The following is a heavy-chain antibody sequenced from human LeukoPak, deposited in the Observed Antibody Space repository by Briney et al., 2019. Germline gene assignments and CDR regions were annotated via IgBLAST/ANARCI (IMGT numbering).Heavy chain of an antibody. V-gene: IGHV5-51*01. J-gene: IGHJ4*02. Sequence: LGESLKISCKGSGYSFTSYWIGWVRQMPGKGLEWMGVIYPRDSDTRYSPSFQGQVTISADKSISTAYLQWSSLKVPDTAMYYCASTYSSGWYYFDYWGQGTLVTVSS. CDR2: IYPRDSDT. CDR3: ASTYSSGWYYFDY. CDR1: GYSFTSYW. D-gene: IGHD6-19*01.